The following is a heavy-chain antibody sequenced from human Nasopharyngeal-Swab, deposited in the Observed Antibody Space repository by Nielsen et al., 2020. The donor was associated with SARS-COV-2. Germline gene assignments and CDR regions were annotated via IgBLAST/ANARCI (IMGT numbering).Heavy chain of an antibody. CDR1: GGTFSSYA. V-gene: IGHV1-69*13. J-gene: IGHJ6*02. Sequence: SVKVSCKASGGTFSSYAISWVRQAPGQGLEWMGGIIPIFGTANYAQKFQGRVTITADESTSTAYMGLSSLRSEDTAVYYCARDLWRRAARDYYYYGMDVWGQGTTVTVSS. CDR3: ARDLWRRAARDYYYYGMDV. CDR2: IIPIFGTA. D-gene: IGHD3-3*01.